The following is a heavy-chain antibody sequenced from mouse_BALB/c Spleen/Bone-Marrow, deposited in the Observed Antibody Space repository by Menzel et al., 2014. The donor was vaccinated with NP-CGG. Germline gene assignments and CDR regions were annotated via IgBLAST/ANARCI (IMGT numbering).Heavy chain of an antibody. V-gene: IGHV10-1*02. CDR1: GFTFNTYA. Sequence: EVMLVESGGGSVQPVGSLKLSCVASGFTFNTYAMNWVRQAPGKGLEWVARIKTKSNDYGTFYADSVKDRFTISRDDSQNMLYLQMNNLKTEDTAMYYCVRATAYYFDYWGQGTTLTVSS. CDR3: VRATAYYFDY. CDR2: IKTKSNDYGT. J-gene: IGHJ2*01. D-gene: IGHD1-2*01.